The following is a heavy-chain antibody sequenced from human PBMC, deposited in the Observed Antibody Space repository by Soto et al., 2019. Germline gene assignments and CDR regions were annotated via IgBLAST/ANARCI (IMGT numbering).Heavy chain of an antibody. Sequence: QLQLQESGSGLVKPSQTLSLTCAVSGGSISSGGYSWSWIRQPPGKGLEWIGYIYHSGSTYYNPSLNSRVTISGDRSKDQCSLKLSSVTAADTAVYYCAGGIAARPLGYWGQGTLVTVSS. J-gene: IGHJ4*02. CDR2: IYHSGST. CDR3: AGGIAARPLGY. V-gene: IGHV4-30-2*01. D-gene: IGHD6-6*01. CDR1: GGSISSGGYS.